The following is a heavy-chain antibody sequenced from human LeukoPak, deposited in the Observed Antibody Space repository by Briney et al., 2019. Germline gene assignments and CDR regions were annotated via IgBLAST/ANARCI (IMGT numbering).Heavy chain of an antibody. CDR2: INHSGST. Sequence: SETLSLTCAVYGGSFSGYYWSWIRQPPGKGLEWIGEINHSGSTNYNPSLKSRVTISVDTSKNQFSLKLSSVTASDTAVYYCARGSQSLGYCSGGSCRAKIFDYWGQGTLVTVSS. V-gene: IGHV4-34*01. D-gene: IGHD2-15*01. J-gene: IGHJ4*02. CDR1: GGSFSGYY. CDR3: ARGSQSLGYCSGGSCRAKIFDY.